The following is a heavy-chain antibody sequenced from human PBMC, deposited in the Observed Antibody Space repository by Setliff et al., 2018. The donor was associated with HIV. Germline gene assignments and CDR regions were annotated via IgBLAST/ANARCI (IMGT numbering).Heavy chain of an antibody. CDR1: GGTFSSYT. Sequence: SVKVSCKASGGTFSSYTISWVRQAPGQGLEWMGRIIPILGIANYAQKFQGRVTITADKSTSTAYMELSSLRSEDTAVYYCARVVVRGVTFIAEYFQHWGQGTQVTVSS. V-gene: IGHV1-69*02. CDR3: ARVVVRGVTFIAEYFQH. J-gene: IGHJ1*01. D-gene: IGHD3-10*01. CDR2: IIPILGIA.